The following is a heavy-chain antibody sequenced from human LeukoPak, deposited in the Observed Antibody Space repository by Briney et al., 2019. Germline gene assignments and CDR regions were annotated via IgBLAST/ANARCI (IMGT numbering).Heavy chain of an antibody. Sequence: PSETLSLTCTVSGGSISSSSYYWGWIRQPPGKGLEWIGSIYYSGSTYYNPSLKSRVTISVDTSKNQFSLKLSSVTAADTAVYYCARVRTGKTHWYFDLWGRGTLDTVSS. CDR2: IYYSGST. CDR3: ARVRTGKTHWYFDL. V-gene: IGHV4-39*01. CDR1: GGSISSSSYY. J-gene: IGHJ2*01. D-gene: IGHD1-1*01.